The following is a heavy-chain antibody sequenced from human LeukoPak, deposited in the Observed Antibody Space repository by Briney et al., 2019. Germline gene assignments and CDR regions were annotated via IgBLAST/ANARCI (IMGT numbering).Heavy chain of an antibody. D-gene: IGHD1-14*01. CDR2: ISSTSSTI. V-gene: IGHV3-48*04. CDR1: GFTFSDYS. J-gene: IGHJ3*02. CDR3: ARWGRQSESQRAFDI. Sequence: PGGSLRLSCTTSGFTFSDYSMNWVRQAPGKGLEWVSYISSTSSTIYYADSVKGRFTISRDNAKNSLYLQMNSLRAEDTAVYYCARWGRQSESQRAFDIWGQGTVVTVSS.